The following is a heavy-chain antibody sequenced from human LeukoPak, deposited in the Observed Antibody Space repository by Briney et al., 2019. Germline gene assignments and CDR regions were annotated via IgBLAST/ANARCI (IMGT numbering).Heavy chain of an antibody. J-gene: IGHJ4*02. CDR2: ISWNSGSI. CDR1: GFTFDDFV. D-gene: IGHD1-1*01. Sequence: GGSLRLSCAASGFTFDDFVMHWVRQAPGKGLEWASGISWNSGSIGYADSVKGRFTISRDNAKNSLYLQMNSLRAEGTALYYCAKGGSGGGYWGQGTLVTVSS. V-gene: IGHV3-9*01. CDR3: AKGGSGGGY.